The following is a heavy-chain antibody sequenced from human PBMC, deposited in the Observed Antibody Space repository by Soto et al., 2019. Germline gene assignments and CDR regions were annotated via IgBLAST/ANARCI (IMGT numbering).Heavy chain of an antibody. V-gene: IGHV3-15*07. D-gene: IGHD3-22*01. CDR1: GFTFSNAW. J-gene: IGHJ4*01. CDR3: TTDSYSSIIVVRFDY. CDR2: IKSKTDGGTP. Sequence: PGGSLRLSCAASGFTFSNAWINWVRQAPGKGLEWVGRIKSKTDGGTPDYAAPVKGRFAISRDDSKNMVYLQMNSLKTKDTGIYYCTTDSYSSIIVVRFDYWGHGTLVTVSS.